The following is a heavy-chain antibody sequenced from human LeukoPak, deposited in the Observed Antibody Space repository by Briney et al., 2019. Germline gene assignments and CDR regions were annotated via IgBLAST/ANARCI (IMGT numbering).Heavy chain of an antibody. CDR1: GFTFGDYA. Sequence: GGSLRLSCTASGFTFGDYAMSWFRQAPGKGLEWIGFIRSKTYGATTEYAASVKGRFTISRDDSKTIAYLQVNSLKTEDIAVYYCARLSDWNFAYWGQGTLVTVSS. V-gene: IGHV3-49*03. CDR2: IRSKTYGATT. D-gene: IGHD2-21*02. J-gene: IGHJ4*02. CDR3: ARLSDWNFAY.